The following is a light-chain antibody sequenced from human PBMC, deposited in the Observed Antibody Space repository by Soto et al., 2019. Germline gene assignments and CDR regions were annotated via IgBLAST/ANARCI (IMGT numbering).Light chain of an antibody. CDR3: AAWDDSLNAVV. Sequence: QSVLTQPPSVSGTPGQKVSISCSGSASNLGGNPVNWYQHLPGAAPKLLIYTNHQRPSGVPDRFSGSKSGTSASLAINGLRSEDEADFYCAAWDDSLNAVVFGGGTKLTV. CDR2: TNH. J-gene: IGLJ2*01. V-gene: IGLV1-44*01. CDR1: ASNLGGNP.